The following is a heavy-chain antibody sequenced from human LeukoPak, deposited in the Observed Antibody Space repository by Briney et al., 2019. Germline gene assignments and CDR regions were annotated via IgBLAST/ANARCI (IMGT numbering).Heavy chain of an antibody. V-gene: IGHV3-7*03. J-gene: IGHJ6*02. CDR1: GFSFSSYY. D-gene: IGHD6-19*01. Sequence: GGSLRLSCAASGFSFSSYYMSWVRQAPGKGLEWVALINPDGNERYYVDPVKGRFTISRDNARNSLYLQMDSLRDDDTAMYFCTRDLAAVPGPRMDVWGQGTTVTVSS. CDR2: INPDGNER. CDR3: TRDLAAVPGPRMDV.